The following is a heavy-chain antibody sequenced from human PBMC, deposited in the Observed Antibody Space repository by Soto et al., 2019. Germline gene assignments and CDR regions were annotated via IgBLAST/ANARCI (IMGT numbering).Heavy chain of an antibody. Sequence: PGASVKVSCKSSGYTFSGYYIHWVRQAPGQGLEWMGWIDPNSGGTNFAQRFQGRVTMTRDTSINTAYMELNSLKSDDTAVYYCARSPYTPRNWFDPWGQGTLVTVSS. CDR1: GYTFSGYY. J-gene: IGHJ5*02. CDR3: ARSPYTPRNWFDP. CDR2: IDPNSGGT. D-gene: IGHD4-4*01. V-gene: IGHV1-2*02.